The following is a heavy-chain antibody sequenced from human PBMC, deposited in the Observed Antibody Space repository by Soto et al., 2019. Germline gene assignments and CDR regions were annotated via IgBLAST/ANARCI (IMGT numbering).Heavy chain of an antibody. CDR1: GHTFSNAW. CDR2: IKSKTDGGTT. D-gene: IGHD1-1*01. J-gene: IGHJ1*01. CDR3: VTISRSSPWGC. V-gene: IGHV3-15*01. Sequence: EVQLVESGGDLVEPGGSLRLSCVTSGHTFSNAWMSWVRQAPGKGLEWVGRIKSKTDGGTTDYAAPVKGRFTISRDDSKRTLYLQMNSLETDDTGVYYCVTISRSSPWGCWGQGTLVTVSS.